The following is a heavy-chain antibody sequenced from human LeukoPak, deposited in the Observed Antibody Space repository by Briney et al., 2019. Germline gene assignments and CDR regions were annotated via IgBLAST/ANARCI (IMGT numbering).Heavy chain of an antibody. CDR2: FDPEDGET. D-gene: IGHD5-12*01. V-gene: IGHV1-24*01. Sequence: ASVKVSCKVSGYTLTELSMHWVRQAPGKGLEWMGGFDPEDGETIYAQKFQGRVTMTEDTSTDTAYMELSSLRSEDTAVYYCARDLHVATITSAFDIWGQGTMVTVSS. J-gene: IGHJ3*02. CDR1: GYTLTELS. CDR3: ARDLHVATITSAFDI.